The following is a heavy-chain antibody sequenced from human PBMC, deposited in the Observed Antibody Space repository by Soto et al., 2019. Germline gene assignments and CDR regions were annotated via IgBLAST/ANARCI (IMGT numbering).Heavy chain of an antibody. V-gene: IGHV4-4*02. CDR1: SGSISSSNW. CDR3: ARVGRSSSWSNWFDP. Sequence: SETLSLTCAVSSGSISSSNWWSWVRQPPGKGLEWIGEIYHSGSTNYNPSLKSRVTISVDKSKNQFSLKLSSVTAADTAVYYCARVGRSSSWSNWFDPWGQGTLVTVSS. D-gene: IGHD6-6*01. CDR2: IYHSGST. J-gene: IGHJ5*02.